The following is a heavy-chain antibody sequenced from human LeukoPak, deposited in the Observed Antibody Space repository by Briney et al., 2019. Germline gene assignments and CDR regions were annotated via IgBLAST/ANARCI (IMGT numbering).Heavy chain of an antibody. Sequence: GGSLRLSCAASGFTFSSYSMNWVRQAPGKGLEWVSSISSSSSYIYYADSVKGRFTISRDNAKNSLYLQMNSLRAEDTAVYYCAKRGKDFVVVVAATQFDSWGQGTLVTVSS. CDR2: ISSSSSYI. V-gene: IGHV3-21*04. D-gene: IGHD2-15*01. J-gene: IGHJ4*02. CDR1: GFTFSSYS. CDR3: AKRGKDFVVVVAATQFDS.